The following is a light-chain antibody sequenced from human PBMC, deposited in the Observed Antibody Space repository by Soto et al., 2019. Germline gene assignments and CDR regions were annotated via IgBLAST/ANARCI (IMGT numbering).Light chain of an antibody. CDR2: GTS. CDR1: QSVGSSY. Sequence: EILLTQSPGTLSLSPGDRATLSCRASQSVGSSYLAWYQQKPGQAPRLLIYGTSNRATGIPDRFSGSGSGTDFTLPISRLEPEDFGLYYCQQYGSSPPMYTFGQGTKLEIK. V-gene: IGKV3-20*01. J-gene: IGKJ2*01. CDR3: QQYGSSPPMYT.